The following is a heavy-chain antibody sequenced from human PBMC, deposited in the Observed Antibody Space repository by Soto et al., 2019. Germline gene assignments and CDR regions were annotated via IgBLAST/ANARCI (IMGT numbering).Heavy chain of an antibody. Sequence: AGSLRLSCAPSGFTVKGNYVGWARQASGKEVEWVSIIFSGGMTYYADSVKGRFTISKDISKNTLSLQMNSLRADDTAVYFCAGASNFNYAFEYWGLGTPVTVSS. V-gene: IGHV3-53*01. CDR2: IFSGGMT. CDR1: GFTVKGNY. CDR3: AGASNFNYAFEY. J-gene: IGHJ4*02. D-gene: IGHD1-7*01.